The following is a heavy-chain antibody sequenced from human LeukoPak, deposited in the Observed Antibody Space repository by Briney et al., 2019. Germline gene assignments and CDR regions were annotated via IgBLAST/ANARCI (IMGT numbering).Heavy chain of an antibody. Sequence: ASVKVSCKASGYTFTSYYMHWVRQAPGQGLEWMGGIIPIFGTANYAQKFQGRVTITADESTSTAYMELSSLRSEDTAVYYCARVSLAAATPVTPFDYGGQGPLAPVS. CDR2: IIPIFGTA. V-gene: IGHV1-69*13. D-gene: IGHD4-17*01. J-gene: IGHJ4*02. CDR1: GYTFTSYY. CDR3: ARVSLAAATPVTPFDY.